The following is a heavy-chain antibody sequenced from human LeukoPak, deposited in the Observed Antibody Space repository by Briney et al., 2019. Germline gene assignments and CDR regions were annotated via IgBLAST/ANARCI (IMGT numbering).Heavy chain of an antibody. D-gene: IGHD6-19*01. V-gene: IGHV3-9*01. CDR3: AKGLGYSSGWPRGGAFDI. Sequence: GGSLRLSCAASGFTFDDYAMHWVRQAPGKGLEWVSGISWNSDSIGYADSVKGRFTISRDNAKNSLYLQMNSLRAEDTAVYYCAKGLGYSSGWPRGGAFDIWGQGTMVTVSS. J-gene: IGHJ3*02. CDR2: ISWNSDSI. CDR1: GFTFDDYA.